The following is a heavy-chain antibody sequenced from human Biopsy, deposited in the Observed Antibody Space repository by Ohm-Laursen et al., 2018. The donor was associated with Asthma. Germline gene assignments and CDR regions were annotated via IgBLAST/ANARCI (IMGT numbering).Heavy chain of an antibody. CDR3: ARTFHFWSPYHAEHYQL. V-gene: IGHV3-7*01. CDR2: IKHDGTEK. J-gene: IGHJ1*01. D-gene: IGHD3-3*02. Sequence: SLRLSCAASGFVFSQCGMHWVRQVPGKGLEWVANIKHDGTEKNHVDSLKGRFTISRDNAKNSLYLQMNSLRAEDTAVYYCARTFHFWSPYHAEHYQLWGQGTLVTVSS. CDR1: GFVFSQCG.